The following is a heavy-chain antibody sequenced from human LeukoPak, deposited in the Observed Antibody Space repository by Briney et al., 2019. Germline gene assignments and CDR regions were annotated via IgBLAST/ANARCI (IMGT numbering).Heavy chain of an antibody. CDR1: GFTFSSYA. Sequence: GGSLRLSCAASGFTFSSYAMSWVRQAPGKGLEWVSAISGSGGSTYYADSVKGRFTISRDNSKNTLYLQMNSLRAKDTAVYYCAKDPRIVGAAPSKRPDYLGQRTLVTVSS. J-gene: IGHJ4*02. V-gene: IGHV3-23*01. D-gene: IGHD1-26*01. CDR2: ISGSGGST. CDR3: AKDPRIVGAAPSKRPDY.